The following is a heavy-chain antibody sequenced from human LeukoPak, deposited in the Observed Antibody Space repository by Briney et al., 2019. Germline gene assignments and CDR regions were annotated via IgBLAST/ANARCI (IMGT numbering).Heavy chain of an antibody. Sequence: PSETLSLTCTVSGGSISSYYWSWIRQPPGKGLGWIGYIYYSGSTNYNPSLKSRVTISVDTSKNQFSLKLSSVTAADTAVYYCARGYGIDAFDIWGQGTMVTVSS. D-gene: IGHD5-18*01. CDR1: GGSISSYY. CDR3: ARGYGIDAFDI. V-gene: IGHV4-59*08. CDR2: IYYSGST. J-gene: IGHJ3*02.